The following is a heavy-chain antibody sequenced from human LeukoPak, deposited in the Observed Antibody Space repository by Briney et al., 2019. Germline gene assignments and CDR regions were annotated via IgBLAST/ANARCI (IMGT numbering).Heavy chain of an antibody. D-gene: IGHD2-2*01. CDR3: AKDRGCSTSCYGEPDDAFDI. V-gene: IGHV3-23*01. Sequence: GWSLTLSCAASGFTFSSYAMSWVRQAPGKGLEWVSAISGSGGSTYYADSVKGRFTISRENSKNTLYLQMNSLRAEDTAVYYCAKDRGCSTSCYGEPDDAFDIWGQGTMVTVSS. CDR1: GFTFSSYA. J-gene: IGHJ3*02. CDR2: ISGSGGST.